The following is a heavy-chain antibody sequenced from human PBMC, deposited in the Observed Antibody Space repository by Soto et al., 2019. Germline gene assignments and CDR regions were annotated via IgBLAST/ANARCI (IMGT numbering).Heavy chain of an antibody. Sequence: QVQLVESGGGLVKPGGSLRLSCAASGFTFSDYYMSWIRQAPGKGLEWVSYISSSGSTIYYADSVKGRFTISRANAKFSLYLQMNSLRAEATAVYYGARDPREYYFDYWGQGTLVTVSS. CDR1: GFTFSDYY. CDR2: ISSSGSTI. V-gene: IGHV3-11*01. CDR3: ARDPREYYFDY. J-gene: IGHJ4*02.